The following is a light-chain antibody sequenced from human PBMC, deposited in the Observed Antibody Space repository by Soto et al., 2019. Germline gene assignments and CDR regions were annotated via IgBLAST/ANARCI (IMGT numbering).Light chain of an antibody. CDR2: DAS. CDR1: QDINHA. CDR3: HLFNSDLFT. J-gene: IGKJ3*01. V-gene: IGKV1-13*02. Sequence: AIQLTQSPSSLSASVGDRVTITCRASQDINHALAWYQQKSGKAPNLLIYDASSLESGVPSRFSGSGSGTDFTLTFSSLQPEDFATDYCHLFNSDLFTFGPGTKVDVK.